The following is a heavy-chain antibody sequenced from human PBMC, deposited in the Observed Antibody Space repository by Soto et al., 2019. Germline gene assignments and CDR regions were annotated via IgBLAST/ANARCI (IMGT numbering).Heavy chain of an antibody. D-gene: IGHD1-1*01. CDR1: GFTFSSYA. CDR2: ISYDGSNK. J-gene: IGHJ4*02. Sequence: QVQLVESGGGVVQPGRSLRLSCAASGFTFSSYAMHWVRQAPGKGLAWVAVISYDGSNKYYADSVKGRFTISRDNSKNTLFLQMNSLRAEDTAVYYCARVGRRHYFDYWGQGTLVTVSS. V-gene: IGHV3-30-3*01. CDR3: ARVGRRHYFDY.